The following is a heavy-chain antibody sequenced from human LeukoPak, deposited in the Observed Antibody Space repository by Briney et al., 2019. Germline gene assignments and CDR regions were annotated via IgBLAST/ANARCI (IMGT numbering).Heavy chain of an antibody. Sequence: GGSLRLSCVGSGFTFSSYAMNWVRQAPGKGLEWVAGISDSGGRTNYADSVKGRFTISRDNPKNTLYLQMNSLRAEDTAVYFCAKRGVVIRVILVGFHKEAYYFDSWGQGALVTVSS. CDR1: GFTFSSYA. D-gene: IGHD3-22*01. V-gene: IGHV3-23*01. CDR3: AKRGVVIRVILVGFHKEAYYFDS. J-gene: IGHJ4*02. CDR2: ISDSGGRT.